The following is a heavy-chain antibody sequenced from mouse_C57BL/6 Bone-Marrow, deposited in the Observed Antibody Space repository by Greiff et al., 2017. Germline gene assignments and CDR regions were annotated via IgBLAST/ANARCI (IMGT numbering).Heavy chain of an antibody. CDR3: ARSGNYGSRYAMDY. D-gene: IGHD1-1*01. CDR1: GYTFTSYW. Sequence: QVQLKQPGAELVMPGASVKLSCKASGYTFTSYWMHWVKQRPGQGLEWIGEIDPSDSYTNYNQQFKGKSTLTVDKSSSTAYMQLSSLTSEDSAVYYCARSGNYGSRYAMDYWGQGTSVTVSS. CDR2: IDPSDSYT. V-gene: IGHV1-69*01. J-gene: IGHJ4*01.